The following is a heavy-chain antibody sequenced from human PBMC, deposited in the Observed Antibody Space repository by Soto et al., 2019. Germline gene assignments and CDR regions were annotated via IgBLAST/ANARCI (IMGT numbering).Heavy chain of an antibody. CDR1: GLKFTDFA. V-gene: IGHV3-30*09. CDR2: IAYDGSEK. Sequence: GQLVESGGGEVHPGGSLRLSCAASGLKFTDFALHGVGQSPGKGLECVAIIAYDGSEKHYEDSVKGRFATSRDNPMNTLYLEMNSLRPEDTAVYFCVRRAWHSYYAIDVWGQGTTVTVFS. D-gene: IGHD1-26*01. CDR3: VRRAWHSYYAIDV. J-gene: IGHJ6*02.